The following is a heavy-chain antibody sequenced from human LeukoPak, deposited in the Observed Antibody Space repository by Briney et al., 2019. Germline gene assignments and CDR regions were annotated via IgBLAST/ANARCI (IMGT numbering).Heavy chain of an antibody. CDR2: IFYSGST. CDR3: ATLVSTRYYFDY. J-gene: IGHJ4*02. CDR1: GGSISTSNYY. D-gene: IGHD5/OR15-5a*01. Sequence: SETLSLTCTVSGGSISTSNYYWGWIRQPPGKGLEWIGNIFYSGSTYYSPSLRSRVTISLDTSRNQFSLKLNSVTAADTAVYFCATLVSTRYYFDYWGQGTLVTVSS. V-gene: IGHV4-39*07.